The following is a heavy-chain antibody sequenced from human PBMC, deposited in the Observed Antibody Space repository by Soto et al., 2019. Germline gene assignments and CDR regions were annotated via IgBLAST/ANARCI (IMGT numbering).Heavy chain of an antibody. CDR3: ARDGEEMATTFSYYDGMGV. V-gene: IGHV1-69*12. Sequence: QVQLVQSGAEVKKPGSSVKVSCKASGGTFNSHAISWVRQAPGQGLEWMGGLIPILGAANYAQKFQGRVTFTADESTSTAYLELSSLKSEDTAVYYCARDGEEMATTFSYYDGMGVWGQGTTVTVSS. CDR1: GGTFNSHA. D-gene: IGHD1-1*01. J-gene: IGHJ6*02. CDR2: LIPILGAA.